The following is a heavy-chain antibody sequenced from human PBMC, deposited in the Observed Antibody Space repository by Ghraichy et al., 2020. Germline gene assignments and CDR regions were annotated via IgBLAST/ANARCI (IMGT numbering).Heavy chain of an antibody. Sequence: GGSLRLSCAASGFTFSSFAMSWVRQAPGKGLEWVSAISDSGGSTYYADSVKGRFTISRDNSKNTLYLQMNRLRAEDTAVYYCAKTQYQVLPDTAMTSYSYYGMDVWGQGTTVTVSS. CDR3: AKTQYQVLPDTAMTSYSYYGMDV. CDR1: GFTFSSFA. D-gene: IGHD2-2*01. CDR2: ISDSGGST. V-gene: IGHV3-23*01. J-gene: IGHJ6*02.